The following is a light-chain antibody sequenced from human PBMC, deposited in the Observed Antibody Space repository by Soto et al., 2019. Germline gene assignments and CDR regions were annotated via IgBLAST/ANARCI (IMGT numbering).Light chain of an antibody. CDR2: AAS. V-gene: IGKV1-27*01. CDR1: QGISNY. J-gene: IGKJ1*01. Sequence: DIQMTQSPSSLSASVGDRVIITCRASQGISNYLAWYQQKPGKVPKLLIYAASTLQSGVPSRFSGSGSGTDFTLTISSLQPEDVATYYCQKYNSAPNFGQGTKVEIK. CDR3: QKYNSAPN.